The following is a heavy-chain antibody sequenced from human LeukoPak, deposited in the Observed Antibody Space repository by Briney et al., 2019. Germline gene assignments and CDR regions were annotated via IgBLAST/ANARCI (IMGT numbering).Heavy chain of an antibody. Sequence: SETLSLTCTVSGGSISHYYWSWIRPPPEKGLEWIGYTYYGGSTKFNPSLKSRVAISVDTSKKQFSLNLTSVTAADTAVYYCARGPSVTSIGGPWGQGTLVTVSA. V-gene: IGHV4-59*01. CDR2: TYYGGST. CDR1: GGSISHYY. J-gene: IGHJ5*02. CDR3: ARGPSVTSIGGP. D-gene: IGHD4-17*01.